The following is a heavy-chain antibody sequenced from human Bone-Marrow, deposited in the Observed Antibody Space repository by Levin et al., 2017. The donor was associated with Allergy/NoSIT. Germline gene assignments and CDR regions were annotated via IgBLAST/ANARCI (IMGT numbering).Heavy chain of an antibody. CDR1: GFTLSSYN. CDR3: ARVLLEGGNQYGSGCYDS. J-gene: IGHJ4*02. V-gene: IGHV3-21*01. D-gene: IGHD3-10*01. Sequence: TPGGSLRLSCAASGFTLSSYNMNWVRQAPGKGLEWVSAISSSGRYINYADSVKGRFTISRDDAENSLYLQMNNLRAEDTAVYYCARVLLEGGNQYGSGCYDSWGQGTLVTVSS. CDR2: ISSSGRYI.